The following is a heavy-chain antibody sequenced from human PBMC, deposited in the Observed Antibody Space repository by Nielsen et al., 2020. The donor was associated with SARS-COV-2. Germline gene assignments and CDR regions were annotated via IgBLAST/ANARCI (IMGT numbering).Heavy chain of an antibody. J-gene: IGHJ2*01. CDR3: ARAYCGGDCYFGYFDL. CDR1: GGSISSYY. D-gene: IGHD2-21*02. V-gene: IGHV4-59*01. Sequence: GSLRLSCTVSGGSISSYYWSWIRQPPGKGLEWIGYIYYSGSTNYNPSLKSRVTISVDTSKNQFSLKLSSVTAADTAVYYCARAYCGGDCYFGYFDLWGRGTLVTVSS. CDR2: IYYSGST.